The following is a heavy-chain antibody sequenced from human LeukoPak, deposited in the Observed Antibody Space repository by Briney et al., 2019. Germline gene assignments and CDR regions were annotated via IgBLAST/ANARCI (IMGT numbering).Heavy chain of an antibody. D-gene: IGHD1-26*01. Sequence: SRPAPWKPTQILTLTCTFSGFALSTSGMSVSWSRQPPAKALERLARTACADDKYYKAHLKTRITTSTYTAKNQVLLTLTNMDPVDTASFYCARTVIVGAPGEFDYWGQGTLVTVST. CDR3: ARTVIVGAPGEFDY. CDR2: TACADDK. J-gene: IGHJ4*02. V-gene: IGHV2-70*11. CDR1: GFALSTSGMS.